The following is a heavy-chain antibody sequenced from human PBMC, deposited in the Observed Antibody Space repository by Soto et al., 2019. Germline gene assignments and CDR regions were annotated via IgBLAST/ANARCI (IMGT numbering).Heavy chain of an antibody. CDR1: GFTFSNYA. CDR2: ISGSGGST. D-gene: IGHD3-22*01. V-gene: IGHV3-23*01. J-gene: IGHJ4*02. Sequence: GGSLRLSCAASGFTFSNYAMSWVRQAPGKGLEWVSAISGSGGSTYYADSVKGRFTISRDNSKNTLYLQMNSLRAEDTAVYYCAKENYYDSSGYYYGYLDYWGQGTLVTVSS. CDR3: AKENYYDSSGYYYGYLDY.